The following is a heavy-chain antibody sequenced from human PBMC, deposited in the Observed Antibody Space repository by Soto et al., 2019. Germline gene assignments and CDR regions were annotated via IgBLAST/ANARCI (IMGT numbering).Heavy chain of an antibody. CDR3: ASLTNGRPMDS. V-gene: IGHV4-39*01. Sequence: PSETLSLTCTVSGDSISNKNYHWGWTRQPPGKGLEWIGTVYSNGHTYHNPSLKSRLAMAVDTSKTQFALSLISLTGADTAVYFCASLTNGRPMDSWGQGTLVTVSS. CDR2: VYSNGHT. D-gene: IGHD2-8*01. J-gene: IGHJ4*02. CDR1: GDSISNKNYH.